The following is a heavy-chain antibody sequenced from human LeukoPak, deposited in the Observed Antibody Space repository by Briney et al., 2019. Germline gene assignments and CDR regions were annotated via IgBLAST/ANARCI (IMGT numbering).Heavy chain of an antibody. Sequence: GGSLRLSCAASGFTVSSNYMSWVRQAPGKGLEWVSVIYSGGSTYYADSVKGRFTISTDNSKNTLYLQMNSLRAEDTAVYYCARDVLRFLEWTNYYMDVWGKGTTVTVSS. J-gene: IGHJ6*03. CDR3: ARDVLRFLEWTNYYMDV. D-gene: IGHD3-3*01. V-gene: IGHV3-66*02. CDR2: IYSGGST. CDR1: GFTVSSNY.